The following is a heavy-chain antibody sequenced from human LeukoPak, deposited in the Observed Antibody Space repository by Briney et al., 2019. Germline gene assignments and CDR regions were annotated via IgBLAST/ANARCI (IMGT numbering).Heavy chain of an antibody. V-gene: IGHV3-21*01. Sequence: GGSLRLSCAASGFTVSSNYMSWVRQAPGKGLEWVSSISSSSSYICYADSVKGRFTISRDNAKNSLYLQMNSLRAEDTAVYYCARSSSSLNFDYWGQGTLVTVSS. CDR3: ARSSSSLNFDY. D-gene: IGHD6-6*01. CDR2: ISSSSSYI. J-gene: IGHJ4*02. CDR1: GFTVSSNY.